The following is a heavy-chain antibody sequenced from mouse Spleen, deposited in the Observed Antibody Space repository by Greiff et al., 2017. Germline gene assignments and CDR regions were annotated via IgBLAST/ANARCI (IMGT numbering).Heavy chain of an antibody. V-gene: IGHV1-66*01. J-gene: IGHJ4*01. D-gene: IGHD2-13*01. CDR3: ARSGTNAMDY. CDR2: IYPGSGNT. Sequence: VQRVESGPELVKPGASVKISCKASGYSFTSYYIHWVKQRPGQGLEWIGWIYPGSGNTKYNEKFKGKATLTADTSSSTAYMQLSSLTSEDSAVYYCARSGTNAMDYWGQGTSVTVSS. CDR1: GYSFTSYY.